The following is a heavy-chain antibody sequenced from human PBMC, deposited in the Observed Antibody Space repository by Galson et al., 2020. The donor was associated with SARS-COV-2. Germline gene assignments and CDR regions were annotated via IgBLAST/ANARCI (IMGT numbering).Heavy chain of an antibody. V-gene: IGHV3-13*01. CDR1: GFTFSSYD. Sequence: GGSLRLSCAASGFTFSSYDMHWVRQATAKVLEWVSAIGTAGDTYYPGSVKGRFTISRENAKNSLYLQMNSLRAGDTAVYYCARAGEGGSYYYYYGMDVWGQGTTVTVSS. CDR3: ARAGEGGSYYYYYGMDV. D-gene: IGHD1-26*01. J-gene: IGHJ6*02. CDR2: IGTAGDT.